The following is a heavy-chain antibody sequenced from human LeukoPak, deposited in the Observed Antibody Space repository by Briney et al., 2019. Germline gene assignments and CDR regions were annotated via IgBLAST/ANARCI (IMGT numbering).Heavy chain of an antibody. D-gene: IGHD6-19*01. CDR2: INHSGST. V-gene: IGHV4-34*01. CDR1: GGSFSGYY. J-gene: IGHJ4*02. CDR3: ARPQYSSGWYNFDY. Sequence: SGTLSLTCAVYGGSFSGYYWSWIRQPPGKGLEWIGEINHSGSTNYNPSLKSRVTISVDTSKNQFSLKLSSVTAADTAVYYCARPQYSSGWYNFDYWGQGTLVTVSS.